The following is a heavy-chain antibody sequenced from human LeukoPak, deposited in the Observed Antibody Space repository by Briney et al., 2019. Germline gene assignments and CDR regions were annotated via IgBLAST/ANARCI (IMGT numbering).Heavy chain of an antibody. CDR1: GFTFADYA. CDR2: ISWNSGSI. J-gene: IGHJ4*02. D-gene: IGHD3-10*01. Sequence: TGRSLRLSCAASGFTFADYAMHWVRQAPGKGLEWVSGISWNSGSIGYADSVKGRFTISRDNAKNSLYLQMNSLRAEDTALYYCAKAKMTGSFMDYWGQGTLVTVSS. V-gene: IGHV3-9*01. CDR3: AKAKMTGSFMDY.